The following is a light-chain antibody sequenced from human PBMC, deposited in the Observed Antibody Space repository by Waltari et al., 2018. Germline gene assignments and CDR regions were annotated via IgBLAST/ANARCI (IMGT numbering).Light chain of an antibody. Sequence: DIQMTQSPSSLSASVGDRVTITCRESQSISSYLNWYQQKPGKAPKLLIYAASILQSGVPSRFSGSGSGTDFTLTISSLQPEDFATYYCQQSYSTPKYTFGQGTKLEIK. J-gene: IGKJ2*01. CDR3: QQSYSTPKYT. CDR1: QSISSY. CDR2: AAS. V-gene: IGKV1-39*01.